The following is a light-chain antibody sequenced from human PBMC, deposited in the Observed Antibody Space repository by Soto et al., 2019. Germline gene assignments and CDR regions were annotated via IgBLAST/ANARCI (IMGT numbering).Light chain of an antibody. CDR3: QQYTAWPLT. V-gene: IGKV3-20*01. Sequence: EVVMTQSPATVSVSPGEGASLSCRSSQSVTSNYLAWYQQKPVKAPRLLIHGISNRATGVPDRFSGSGSGTDFTLTISRLEPEDFAVYYCQQYTAWPLTFGQGTKVDIK. CDR1: QSVTSNY. CDR2: GIS. J-gene: IGKJ1*01.